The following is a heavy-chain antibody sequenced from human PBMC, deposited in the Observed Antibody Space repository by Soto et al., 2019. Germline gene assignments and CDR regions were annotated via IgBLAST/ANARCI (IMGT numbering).Heavy chain of an antibody. Sequence: EVQLLESGGGLVQPGGSLRLSCATSGFTFSTYAMNWLRQAPGRGLECVSFISGSGRTTYYADSVKGRFTVSRDNSKNTLYLQMNSLRAEDTALYYCAKFRRPSYSYYYMAVWGKGATVTVSS. V-gene: IGHV3-23*01. CDR1: GFTFSTYA. CDR3: AKFRRPSYSYYYMAV. CDR2: ISGSGRTT. J-gene: IGHJ6*03.